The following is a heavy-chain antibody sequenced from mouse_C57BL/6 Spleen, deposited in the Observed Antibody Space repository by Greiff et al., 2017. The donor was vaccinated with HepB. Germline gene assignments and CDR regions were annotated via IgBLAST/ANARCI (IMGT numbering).Heavy chain of an antibody. Sequence: QVQLQQPGAELVMPGASVKLSCKASGYTFTSYWMHWVKQRPGQGLEWIGEIDPSDSYTNYNQKFKGKSTLTVDKSSSTAYMQLSSLTSADSAVYYCARMGATVVSPFAYWGQVTLVTVSA. CDR1: GYTFTSYW. CDR3: ARMGATVVSPFAY. V-gene: IGHV1-69*01. CDR2: IDPSDSYT. J-gene: IGHJ3*01. D-gene: IGHD1-1*01.